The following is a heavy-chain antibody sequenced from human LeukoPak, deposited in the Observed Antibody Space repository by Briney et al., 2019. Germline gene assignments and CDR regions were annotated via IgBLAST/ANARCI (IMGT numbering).Heavy chain of an antibody. Sequence: SETLSLTCTVSGGSLSSSSYYWGWIRQPPGKGLEWIGSIYYSGSTYYNPSLKSRVTISVDTSKNQFSLKLSSVTAADTAVYYCARQSLLLRFLEWLPYYYYYGMDVWGQGTTVTVSS. CDR2: IYYSGST. CDR3: ARQSLLLRFLEWLPYYYYYGMDV. D-gene: IGHD3-3*01. J-gene: IGHJ6*02. V-gene: IGHV4-39*01. CDR1: GGSLSSSSYY.